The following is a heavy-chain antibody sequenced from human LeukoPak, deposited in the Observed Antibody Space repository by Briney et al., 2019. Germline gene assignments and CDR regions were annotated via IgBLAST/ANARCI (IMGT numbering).Heavy chain of an antibody. D-gene: IGHD2-2*01. Sequence: GGSLRLSCAASGFTFSSYGMHWVRQAPGKGLEWVAVIWYDGSNKYYADSVKGRFTISRDNSKNTLYLQMNSLRAEDTAVYYCAKDRYCSSTSCYVDYWGQGTLVTVSS. CDR3: AKDRYCSSTSCYVDY. CDR2: IWYDGSNK. V-gene: IGHV3-33*06. J-gene: IGHJ4*02. CDR1: GFTFSSYG.